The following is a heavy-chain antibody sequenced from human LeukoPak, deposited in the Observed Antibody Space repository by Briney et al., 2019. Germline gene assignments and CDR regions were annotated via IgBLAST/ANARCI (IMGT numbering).Heavy chain of an antibody. D-gene: IGHD1-26*01. CDR3: AKPTRGSGSFLIDY. V-gene: IGHV3-33*06. CDR1: GFSFSNYG. Sequence: GESLKISCATSGFSFSNYGMHWVRQAPGKGLEWVAVIWNDGTYKYYADSVKGRFTISRGNSKNTLYLQMNSLRAEDTAVYYCAKPTRGSGSFLIDYWGQGTLVTVSS. CDR2: IWNDGTYK. J-gene: IGHJ4*02.